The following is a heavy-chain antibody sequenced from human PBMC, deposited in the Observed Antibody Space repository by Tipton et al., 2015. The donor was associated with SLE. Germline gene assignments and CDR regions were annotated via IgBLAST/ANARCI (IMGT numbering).Heavy chain of an antibody. CDR3: ARVGGTMFGVVTPYYNYMDV. V-gene: IGHV3-53*04. J-gene: IGHJ6*03. CDR2: IYSGGST. Sequence: GSLRLSCAASGFSVSSKYMSWVRQAPGKGLEWVSVIYSGGSTNYADSVKGRFTISKHNSQNTLYLQMNSLRVEDTAVYYCARVGGTMFGVVTPYYNYMDVWGKGTAVTVSS. D-gene: IGHD3-3*01. CDR1: GFSVSSKY.